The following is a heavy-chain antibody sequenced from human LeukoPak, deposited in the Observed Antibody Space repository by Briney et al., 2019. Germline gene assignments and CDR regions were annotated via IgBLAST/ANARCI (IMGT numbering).Heavy chain of an antibody. V-gene: IGHV4-59*01. CDR2: IYYSGST. Sequence: SDTLSLTCTVTGGSISSYYWSLIRQPPGKGLYTTWYIYYSGSTNYNPSLNSRVTISVDTSKYQFSLKLSSVTAADTAVYFFFQAEDGIRDFDWQPRPDYFDYWGQGTLVTVSS. J-gene: IGHJ4*02. D-gene: IGHD3-9*01. CDR3: FQAEDGIRDFDWQPRPDYFDY. CDR1: GGSISSYY.